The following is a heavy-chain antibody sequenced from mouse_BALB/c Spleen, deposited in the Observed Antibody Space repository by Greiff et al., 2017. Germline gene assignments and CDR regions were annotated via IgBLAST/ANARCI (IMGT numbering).Heavy chain of an antibody. D-gene: IGHD1-1*01. Sequence: QVQLKQPGAELVKPGASVKLSCKASGYTFTSYWMHWVKQRPGQGLEWIGEINPSNGRTNYNEKFKSKATLTVDKSSSTAYMQLSSLTSEDSAVYYCARGGYYYGSSSFFDYWGQGTTLTVSS. CDR2: INPSNGRT. J-gene: IGHJ2*01. CDR1: GYTFTSYW. CDR3: ARGGYYYGSSSFFDY. V-gene: IGHV1S81*02.